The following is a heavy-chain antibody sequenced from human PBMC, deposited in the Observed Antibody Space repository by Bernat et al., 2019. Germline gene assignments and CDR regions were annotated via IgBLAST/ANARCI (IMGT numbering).Heavy chain of an antibody. CDR3: AREGSGATGSRYWYFDL. D-gene: IGHD1-26*01. CDR2: ISSSSYI. Sequence: EVQLVESGGGLVKPGGSLRLSCAASGFTFSSYSMNWVRQAPGKGLEWVSSISSSSYIYYADSVKGRFTISRDNAKNSLYLQMNSLRAEDTAVYYCAREGSGATGSRYWYFDLWGRGTLVTVSS. J-gene: IGHJ2*01. V-gene: IGHV3-21*01. CDR1: GFTFSSYS.